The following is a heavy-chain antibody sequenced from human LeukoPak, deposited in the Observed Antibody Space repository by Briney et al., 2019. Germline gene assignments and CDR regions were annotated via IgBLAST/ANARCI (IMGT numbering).Heavy chain of an antibody. D-gene: IGHD5-12*01. CDR2: MNPNSGNT. CDR3: ARGCRSGWLRFRGYYYYYYMDV. V-gene: IGHV1-8*01. Sequence: ASVKVSCRASGYTFTSYDINWVRQATGQGLEWMGWMNPNSGNTGYAQKFQGRVTMTRNTSISTAYMELSSLRSEDTAVYYCARGCRSGWLRFRGYYYYYYMDVWGKGTTVTISS. J-gene: IGHJ6*03. CDR1: GYTFTSYD.